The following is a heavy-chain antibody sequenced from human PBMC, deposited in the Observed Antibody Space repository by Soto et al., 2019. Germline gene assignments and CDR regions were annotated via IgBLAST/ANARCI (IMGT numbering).Heavy chain of an antibody. CDR3: ARDDSGSCYGGLVY. J-gene: IGHJ4*02. D-gene: IGHD6-13*01. CDR2: IWYDGSRQ. CDR1: GFKFSNYG. Sequence: QVQLVESGGGVVQPGRSLRLSCATSGFKFSNYGMHWVRQAPGKGLEWVGVIWYDGSRQYYADSVEGRFTITRDSSKNTVYVQTDSLRGEDTAIYYCARDDSGSCYGGLVYWGQGTPVTVSS. V-gene: IGHV3-33*01.